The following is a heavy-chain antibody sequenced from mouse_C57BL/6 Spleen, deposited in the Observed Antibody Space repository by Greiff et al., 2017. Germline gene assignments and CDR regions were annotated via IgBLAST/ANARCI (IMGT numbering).Heavy chain of an antibody. D-gene: IGHD2-4*01. CDR2: IYPGNSDT. J-gene: IGHJ4*01. V-gene: IGHV1-5*01. CDR3: TRIYDDYGGAMDD. Sequence: VQLQQSGTVLARPGASVKMSCKTSGYTFTSYWMHWVKQRPGQGLEWIGAIYPGNSDTSYNQKFKGKATMTAVPSASTAYMELSSLTNEDSAVYYATRIYDDYGGAMDDWGQGTLVTVSS. CDR1: GYTFTSYW.